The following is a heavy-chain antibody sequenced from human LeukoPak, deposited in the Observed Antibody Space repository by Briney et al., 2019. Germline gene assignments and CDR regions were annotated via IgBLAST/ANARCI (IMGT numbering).Heavy chain of an antibody. V-gene: IGHV1-69*06. CDR2: IIPIFGTA. CDR3: ARGPNVRYQYYYYYYYMDV. J-gene: IGHJ6*03. Sequence: ASVKVSCKASEGTFSSYGISWVRQAPGQGLEWMGGIIPIFGTANYAQRFQGRVTITADKSTSTAYMELSSLRSEDMAVYYCARGPNVRYQYYYYYYYMDVWGKGTTVTVAS. D-gene: IGHD2-2*01. CDR1: EGTFSSYG.